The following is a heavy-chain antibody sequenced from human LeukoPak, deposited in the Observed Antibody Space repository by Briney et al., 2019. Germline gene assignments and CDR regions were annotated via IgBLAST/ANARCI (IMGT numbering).Heavy chain of an antibody. CDR2: FDPEDGET. J-gene: IGHJ3*02. Sequence: ASVKVSCKVSGYTLTELSMHWVRQAPGKGLEWMGGFDPEDGETIYAQKFQGRVTMTEDTSTDTAYMELSSLRSEDTAVYYCATLPPTYYDSSGYYKGAFDIWGQGTMATVSS. CDR3: ATLPPTYYDSSGYYKGAFDI. V-gene: IGHV1-24*01. D-gene: IGHD3-22*01. CDR1: GYTLTELS.